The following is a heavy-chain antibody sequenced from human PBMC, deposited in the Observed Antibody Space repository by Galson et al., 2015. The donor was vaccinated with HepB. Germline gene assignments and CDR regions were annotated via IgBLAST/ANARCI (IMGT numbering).Heavy chain of an antibody. CDR2: IYPGDSDT. CDR1: GYSFSSYW. D-gene: IGHD4-23*01. J-gene: IGHJ6*03. V-gene: IGHV5-51*01. Sequence: QSGAEVKKPGESLKISCKGSGYSFSSYWIGWVRQMPGKGLEWMGIIYPGDSDTRYSPSFQGQVTISADKSIGTAYLQWSSLKASDTAMYYCARHYGGPLRDTPSPYYYYMDVWGKGTTVTVSS. CDR3: ARHYGGPLRDTPSPYYYYMDV.